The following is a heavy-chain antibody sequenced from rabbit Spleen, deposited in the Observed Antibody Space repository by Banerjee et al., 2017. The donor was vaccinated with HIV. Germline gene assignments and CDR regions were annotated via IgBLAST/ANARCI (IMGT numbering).Heavy chain of an antibody. D-gene: IGHD4-1*01. J-gene: IGHJ2*01. V-gene: IGHV1S45*01. CDR2: IYDDSDATT. Sequence: QEQLEESGGGLVKPEGSLTLTCKASGFPFSNKAVMCWVRQAPGKGLEWIACIYDDSDATTWYANWAKGRFTISKSSSTTVTLQMTSLTAADTATYFCARGSYVGWGGSDGFDPWGPGTLVTVS. CDR3: ARGSYVGWGGSDGFDP. CDR1: GFPFSNKAV.